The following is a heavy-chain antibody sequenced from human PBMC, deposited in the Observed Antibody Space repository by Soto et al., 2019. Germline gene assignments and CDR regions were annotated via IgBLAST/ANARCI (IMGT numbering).Heavy chain of an antibody. D-gene: IGHD1-26*01. Sequence: EMQLLESGGGLVQPGGSLRLSCTASGFAFDDYAMSWVRQAPGKGLEWVSALSGSGATTYYTDSVKGRFTTSRDNSKNTLFLQMDNLRVEDTAVYYCAKDAKGASAPYFFDCWGQGTLITVSS. J-gene: IGHJ4*02. CDR1: GFAFDDYA. CDR3: AKDAKGASAPYFFDC. CDR2: LSGSGATT. V-gene: IGHV3-23*01.